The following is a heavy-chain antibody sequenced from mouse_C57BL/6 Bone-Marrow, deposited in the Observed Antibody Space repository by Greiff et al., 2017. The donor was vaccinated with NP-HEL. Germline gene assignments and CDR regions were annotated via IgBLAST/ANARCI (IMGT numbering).Heavy chain of an antibody. Sequence: EVQLVESEGGLVQPGSSMKLSCTASGFTFSDYYMAWVRQVPEKGLEWVANINYDGSSTYYLDSLKSRFIISRDNAKNILYLQMSSLKSEDTATYYCARWGLRRWWYFDVWGTGTTVTVSS. CDR2: INYDGSST. CDR3: ARWGLRRWWYFDV. D-gene: IGHD2-4*01. J-gene: IGHJ1*03. V-gene: IGHV5-16*01. CDR1: GFTFSDYY.